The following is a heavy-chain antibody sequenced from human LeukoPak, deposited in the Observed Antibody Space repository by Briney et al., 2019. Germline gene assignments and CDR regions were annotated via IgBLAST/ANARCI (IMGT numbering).Heavy chain of an antibody. CDR2: IIGSGGNT. J-gene: IGHJ4*02. D-gene: IGHD6-13*01. V-gene: IGHV3-23*01. Sequence: GGSLRLSCAASGFTFNNYAMTWVRQAPGKGLEWVSTIIGSGGNTDYADSVKGRFTISRDNSKDTLFLQMDSLRVEDTAVYYCAKTRPLDSSSWSHGDYWGQGTLVTVSS. CDR1: GFTFNNYA. CDR3: AKTRPLDSSSWSHGDY.